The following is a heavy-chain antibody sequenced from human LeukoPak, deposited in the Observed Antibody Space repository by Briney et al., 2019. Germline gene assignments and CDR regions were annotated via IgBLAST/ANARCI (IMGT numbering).Heavy chain of an antibody. CDR3: ARSGYYSLWYFDL. CDR2: INHSGST. D-gene: IGHD3-22*01. Sequence: SETLSLTCAVYGGSFSGYYWSWIRQPPGKGLEWIGEINHSGSTNYNPSLKSRVTISVDTSKNQFSLKLSSVTAADTAVYYCARSGYYSLWYFDLWGRGTLVTVSS. V-gene: IGHV4-34*01. J-gene: IGHJ2*01. CDR1: GGSFSGYY.